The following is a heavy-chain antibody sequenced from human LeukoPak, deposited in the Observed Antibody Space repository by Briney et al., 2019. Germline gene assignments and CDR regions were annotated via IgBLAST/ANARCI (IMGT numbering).Heavy chain of an antibody. V-gene: IGHV1-69*13. Sequence: SVKVSCKASGGTFSGYAISWVRQAPGQGLEWMGGIIPIFGTANYAQKFQGRVTITADESTSTAYMELSSLRSEDTAVYYCARDFCSTSCNLGYWGQGTLVTVSS. CDR2: IIPIFGTA. CDR3: ARDFCSTSCNLGY. D-gene: IGHD2-2*01. J-gene: IGHJ4*02. CDR1: GGTFSGYA.